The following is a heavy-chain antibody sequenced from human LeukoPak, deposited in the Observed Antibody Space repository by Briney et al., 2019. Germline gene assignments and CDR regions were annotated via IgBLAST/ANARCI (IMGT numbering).Heavy chain of an antibody. Sequence: SETLSLTCTVSGGSISSYYWSWIRQPPGKGLEWIGYIYYSGSANYNPSLKSRVTISVDTSKNQFSLKLSSVTAADTAVYYCAREGIVATIRWAFDYWGQGTLVTVSS. V-gene: IGHV4-59*01. CDR1: GGSISSYY. J-gene: IGHJ4*02. D-gene: IGHD5-12*01. CDR3: AREGIVATIRWAFDY. CDR2: IYYSGSA.